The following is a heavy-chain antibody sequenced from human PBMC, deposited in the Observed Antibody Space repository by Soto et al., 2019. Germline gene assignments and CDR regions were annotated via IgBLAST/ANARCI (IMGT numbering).Heavy chain of an antibody. V-gene: IGHV1-69*02. D-gene: IGHD2-21*02. CDR3: AGGPSPTGDCWYFDL. J-gene: IGHJ2*01. Sequence: QVQLVQSGAEVKKPGASVKVSCKASGGTFSSYTISWVRQAPGQGLEWMGRIIPILGIANYAQKFKARVTIAAAKSTSAADIEMSSLRSEDTAVYYCAGGPSPTGDCWYFDLWGRGTLVTVSS. CDR2: IIPILGIA. CDR1: GGTFSSYT.